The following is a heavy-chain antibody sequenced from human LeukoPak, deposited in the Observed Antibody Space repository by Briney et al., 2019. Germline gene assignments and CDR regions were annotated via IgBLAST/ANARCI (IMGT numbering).Heavy chain of an antibody. D-gene: IGHD3-16*01. CDR2: ITSVGTNT. CDR3: ATDYSYATNW. V-gene: IGHV3-74*01. CDR1: GFTFSIYA. J-gene: IGHJ4*02. Sequence: GGSLRLSCAASGFTFSIYAMSWARQARGRGLVWVSRITSVGTNTSYADSVKGRFTVSRDQAKNTLYLQMTRVTAEETALYYCATDYSYATNWWGRGTLVTVSS.